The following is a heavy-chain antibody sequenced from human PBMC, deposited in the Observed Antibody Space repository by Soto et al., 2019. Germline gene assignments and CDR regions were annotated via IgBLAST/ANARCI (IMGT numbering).Heavy chain of an antibody. CDR2: IYPGDSDT. CDR1: GYSFSSYW. Sequence: GESLKISFKGSGYSFSSYWIGWVRQMPGKGLEWMGIIYPGDSDTRYSPSFQGQVTISADKSISTAYLQWSSLKASETAMYYCSGGSSWAFDYWGQGTLVTVSS. V-gene: IGHV5-51*01. D-gene: IGHD6-13*01. J-gene: IGHJ4*02. CDR3: SGGSSWAFDY.